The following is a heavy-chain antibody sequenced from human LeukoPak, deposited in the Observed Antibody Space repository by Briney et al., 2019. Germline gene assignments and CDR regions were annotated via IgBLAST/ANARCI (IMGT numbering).Heavy chain of an antibody. CDR2: FDPEDGET. CDR1: GYTLTELS. CDR3: ATDRISWLLPPAEPSPFDI. V-gene: IGHV1-24*01. Sequence: GASVKVSCKVSGYTLTELSMHWVRQAPGKGLEWMGGFDPEDGETIYAQKFQGRVTMTEDTSTDTAYMELSSLRSEDTAVYYCATDRISWLLPPAEPSPFDIWGQGTMVTVSS. D-gene: IGHD3-22*01. J-gene: IGHJ3*02.